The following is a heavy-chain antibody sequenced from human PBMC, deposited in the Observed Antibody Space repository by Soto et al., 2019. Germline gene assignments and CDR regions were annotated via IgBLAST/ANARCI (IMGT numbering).Heavy chain of an antibody. CDR1: GGSISSGGYY. CDR2: IYYSGST. CDR3: ARDHGCSSSQAAGDYYYYGMDV. Sequence: KPSETLSLTCTVSGGSISSGGYYWSWIRQHPGKGLEWIGYIYYSGSTYYNPSLKSRVTISVDTSKNQFSLKLSSVTAADTAVYYCARDHGCSSSQAAGDYYYYGMDVWGQGTTVTVSS. D-gene: IGHD6-6*01. V-gene: IGHV4-31*03. J-gene: IGHJ6*02.